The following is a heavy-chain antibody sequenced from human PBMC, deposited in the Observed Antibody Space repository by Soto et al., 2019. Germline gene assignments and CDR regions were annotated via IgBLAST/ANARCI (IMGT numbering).Heavy chain of an antibody. V-gene: IGHV1-8*01. CDR1: GYTFTSYD. CDR3: ARYPYSSSWDVDYYYYGMDV. J-gene: IGHJ6*02. Sequence: ASVKVSCKASGYTFTSYDINWVRQATGQGLEWMGWMNPNSGNTGYAQKFQGRVTMTRNTSISTAYMELSSLRSEDTAVYYCARYPYSSSWDVDYYYYGMDVWGQGTTVTVS. D-gene: IGHD6-13*01. CDR2: MNPNSGNT.